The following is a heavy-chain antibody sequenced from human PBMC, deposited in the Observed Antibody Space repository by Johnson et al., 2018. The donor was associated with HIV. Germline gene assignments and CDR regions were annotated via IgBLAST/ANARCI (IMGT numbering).Heavy chain of an antibody. CDR1: GFTVSSYY. CDR3: ATDPAAPSLSAFDI. J-gene: IGHJ3*02. CDR2: IYSGGST. V-gene: IGHV3-66*01. D-gene: IGHD2-2*01. Sequence: VQLVESGGGLVQPGGSLRLSCAASGFTVSSYYMSWVRQAPGKGLEWVSVIYSGGSTYYADSVKGRFTISRDNSKNTLYLQMNSLRADDTAVYYCATDPAAPSLSAFDIWGQGTMVTVSS.